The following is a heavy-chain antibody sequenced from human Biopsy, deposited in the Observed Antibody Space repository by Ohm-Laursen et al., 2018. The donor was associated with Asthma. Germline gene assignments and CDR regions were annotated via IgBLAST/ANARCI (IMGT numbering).Heavy chain of an antibody. CDR1: GFAVSRDH. CDR3: GRERSYMVDY. CDR2: VSWNSGSI. V-gene: IGHV3-48*03. J-gene: IGHJ4*02. D-gene: IGHD3-10*01. Sequence: GSLRLSCTASGFAVSRDHMFWVRQAPGKGLEWVSGVSWNSGSIDYADSVKGRFAISRDNAKNTLYLQMNSLRAEDTALYYCGRERSYMVDYWGQGTLVTVSS.